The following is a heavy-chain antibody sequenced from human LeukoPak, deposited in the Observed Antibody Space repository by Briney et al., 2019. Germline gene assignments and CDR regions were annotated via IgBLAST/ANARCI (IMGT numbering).Heavy chain of an antibody. CDR2: ITPNSGGT. J-gene: IGHJ4*02. CDR1: GGTFSSYA. CDR3: AREVFGATMIDY. D-gene: IGHD1-26*01. V-gene: IGHV1-2*02. Sequence: ASVKVSCKASGGTFSSYAISWVRQAPGQGLEWMGWITPNSGGTNYAQKFQGRVTMTRDTAISTACMELSRLRSDDTAVYYCAREVFGATMIDYWGQGTLVTVSS.